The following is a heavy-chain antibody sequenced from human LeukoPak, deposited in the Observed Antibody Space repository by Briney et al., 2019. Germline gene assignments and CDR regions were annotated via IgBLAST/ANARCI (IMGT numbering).Heavy chain of an antibody. CDR2: ISSSGST. V-gene: IGHV4-61*02. J-gene: IGHJ3*02. D-gene: IGHD3-22*01. Sequence: SQTLSLTYTVSGDSISSGDYYWSWIRQPAGKGLEWIGRISSSGSTNYNPSLKSRVTISVDTSKNQFSLKLSSVTAAATAVYFCARGPYSYDSSGAFDIWGQGTMVTVSS. CDR1: GDSISSGDYY. CDR3: ARGPYSYDSSGAFDI.